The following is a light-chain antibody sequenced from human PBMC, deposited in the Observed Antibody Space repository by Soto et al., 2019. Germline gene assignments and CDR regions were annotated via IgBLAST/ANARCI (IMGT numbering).Light chain of an antibody. V-gene: IGLV2-14*01. Sequence: QSALTQPASVSGSPGQSITISCTGTSSDVGAYNYVSWYQQHPGKAPKLMIYEVSNRPSGVSNRFSASKSGNTASLTISGLQAEDEADYYCSSYTSSTTLWVFGGGTKLTVL. J-gene: IGLJ3*02. CDR3: SSYTSSTTLWV. CDR1: SSDVGAYNY. CDR2: EVS.